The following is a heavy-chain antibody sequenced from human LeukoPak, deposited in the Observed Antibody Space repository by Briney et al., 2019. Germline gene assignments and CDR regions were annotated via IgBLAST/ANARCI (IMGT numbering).Heavy chain of an antibody. D-gene: IGHD5-18*01. CDR2: TSSSSSYI. J-gene: IGHJ4*02. V-gene: IGHV3-21*01. CDR3: ARDWAVDTATD. Sequence: GGSLRLSCAASGFTFSSYSMNWVRQAPGKGLEWVSSTSSSSSYIYYADSVKGRFTISRDNAKNSLYLQMNSLRAEDTAVYYCARDWAVDTATDWGQGTLVTVSS. CDR1: GFTFSSYS.